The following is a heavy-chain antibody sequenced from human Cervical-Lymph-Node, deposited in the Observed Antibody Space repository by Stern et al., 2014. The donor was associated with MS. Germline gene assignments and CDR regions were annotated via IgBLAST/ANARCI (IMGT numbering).Heavy chain of an antibody. CDR1: RFNFDDYA. CDR2: ISWNSGSM. Sequence: EVQLVQSGGGLVQPGRSLRLSCAGSRFNFDDYAMHSVRQAPGRGLEWVSSISWNSGSMEYADSGKGRFTISRDNAKNSLYLQMDSLRVEDTAIYYCAKDISSGRWEAQYYYGMDVWGQGTTVTVSS. D-gene: IGHD6-19*01. CDR3: AKDISSGRWEAQYYYGMDV. J-gene: IGHJ6*02. V-gene: IGHV3-9*01.